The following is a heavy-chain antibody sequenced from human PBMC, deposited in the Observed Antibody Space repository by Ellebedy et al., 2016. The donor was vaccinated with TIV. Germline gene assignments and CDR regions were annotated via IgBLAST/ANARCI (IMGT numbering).Heavy chain of an antibody. CDR3: ARSRQEGATPPGDY. J-gene: IGHJ4*02. CDR2: IWYDGSNK. CDR1: GFTFSSYG. D-gene: IGHD1-26*01. V-gene: IGHV3-33*01. Sequence: PGGSLRLSCAASGFTFSSYGMHWVRQAPGKGLEWVAVIWYDGSNKYYADSVKGRFTISRDNAKNTLYLQMDSLRAEDTAVYYCARSRQEGATPPGDYWGQGALVTVSS.